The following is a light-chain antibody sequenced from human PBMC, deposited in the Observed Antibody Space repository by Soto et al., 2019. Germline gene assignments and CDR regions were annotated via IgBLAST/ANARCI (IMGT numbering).Light chain of an antibody. CDR2: KVS. Sequence: DVVMTQSPLSLPVTLGQPASISCRSSQSLVYSDGNTYLNWFQQRPGQPPRRLIYKVSNRDSGVPDRFSGSGSGTDFTLKISRVEAEDVGVYYWMQGTHRPRTFGQGTKVEIK. CDR1: QSLVYSDGNTY. CDR3: MQGTHRPRT. J-gene: IGKJ1*01. V-gene: IGKV2-30*01.